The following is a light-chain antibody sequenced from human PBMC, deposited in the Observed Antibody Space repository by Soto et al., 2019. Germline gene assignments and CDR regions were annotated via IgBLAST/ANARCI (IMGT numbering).Light chain of an antibody. Sequence: IVLTQSPGTMSLSPMESATLSCRASQSVSNNYLAWYQQKPGQAPRLLIYGASNRATGIPDRFSGSGSGTDFTLTISRLEPEDFAVYYCQQYGSSGTFAQGTKVDI. J-gene: IGKJ1*01. CDR3: QQYGSSGT. CDR1: QSVSNNY. CDR2: GAS. V-gene: IGKV3-20*01.